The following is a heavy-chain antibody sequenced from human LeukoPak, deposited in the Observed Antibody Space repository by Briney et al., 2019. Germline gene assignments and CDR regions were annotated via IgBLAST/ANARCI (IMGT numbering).Heavy chain of an antibody. V-gene: IGHV3-15*01. J-gene: IGHJ4*02. Sequence: GGSLRLSCAVSGFSFTDFWLSWVRQAPGKGLEWVGRIKKKSEGGTTDYAAPVKGRFTISRDDSESTLSLQTNGLKTEDTAVYYCTNHFASWGRGTLITVSS. D-gene: IGHD3-3*02. CDR2: IKKKSEGGTT. CDR3: TNHFAS. CDR1: GFSFTDFW.